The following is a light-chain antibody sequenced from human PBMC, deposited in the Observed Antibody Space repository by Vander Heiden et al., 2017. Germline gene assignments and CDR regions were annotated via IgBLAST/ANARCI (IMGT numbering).Light chain of an antibody. CDR2: AAS. Sequence: DIQMTQSPSSLSASVGDRVTITCRASQSISSYLNWYQQKPGKAPKLLIYAASRLESGVPSRFSGSGSGTDFTLTISRLQPEDFATYYCQQSDSTPETFGQGTKVXIK. V-gene: IGKV1-39*01. CDR3: QQSDSTPET. J-gene: IGKJ1*01. CDR1: QSISSY.